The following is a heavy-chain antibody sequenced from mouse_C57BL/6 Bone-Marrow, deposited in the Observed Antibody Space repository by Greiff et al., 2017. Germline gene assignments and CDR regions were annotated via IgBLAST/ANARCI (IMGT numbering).Heavy chain of an antibody. CDR2: ISSGGSYT. D-gene: IGHD4-1*01. CDR3: ARHTGPVYFDY. V-gene: IGHV5-6*02. Sequence: DVMLVESGGDLVKPGGSLKLSCAASGFTFTSYGMSWVRQTPDKRLEWVATISSGGSYTYYPDSVKGRFTIYRDNATNTLYLQMSSLKSEDTAMYYCARHTGPVYFDYWGQGTTLTVSS. J-gene: IGHJ2*01. CDR1: GFTFTSYG.